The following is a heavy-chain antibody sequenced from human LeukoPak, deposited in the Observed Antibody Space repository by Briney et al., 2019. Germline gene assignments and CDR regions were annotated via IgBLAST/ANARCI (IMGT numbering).Heavy chain of an antibody. Sequence: SETLSLTCTVSGDSISSSSYFWGWIRQPPGKGLEWIGSIYYSGSTYYNTSLKSRVTVSPDTSKNQFSLRLTSVTAADTAVYYCARHYTYYGAGSQFDPWGQGTLVTVSS. CDR1: GDSISSSSYF. CDR2: IYYSGST. V-gene: IGHV4-39*01. D-gene: IGHD3-10*01. CDR3: ARHYTYYGAGSQFDP. J-gene: IGHJ5*02.